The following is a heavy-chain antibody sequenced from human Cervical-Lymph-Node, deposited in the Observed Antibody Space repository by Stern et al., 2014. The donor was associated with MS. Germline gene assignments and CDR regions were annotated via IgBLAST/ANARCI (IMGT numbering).Heavy chain of an antibody. CDR1: GFTFNSST. J-gene: IGHJ5*02. CDR3: ARDQDYDFLNEFGCLHP. V-gene: IGHV3-21*01. Sequence: EVQLVESGGGLVKPGGSLRLSCAASGFTFNSSTMHWVRQAPGQGLAWISSISSCGTYIVYADSVMDRLPIYSDNAKSSLYLQMNSLRAEDTAVFYCARDQDYDFLNEFGCLHPWGQGTLVTVSS. CDR2: ISSCGTYI. D-gene: IGHD3-9*01.